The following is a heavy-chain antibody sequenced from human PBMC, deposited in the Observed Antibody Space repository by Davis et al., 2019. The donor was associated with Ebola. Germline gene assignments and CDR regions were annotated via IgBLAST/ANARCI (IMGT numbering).Heavy chain of an antibody. CDR3: ARGGSYDILAGYSTLGAFDI. D-gene: IGHD3-9*01. CDR2: INHSGDT. J-gene: IGHJ3*02. V-gene: IGHV4-34*01. Sequence: MPSETLSLTCAVYGGSFSGYYWSWIRQPPGKGLEWIGEINHSGDTNYNPSLKSRVTISVDTSKKQFSLKLSSVTAADTAVYYCARGGSYDILAGYSTLGAFDIWGQGTMVTVSS. CDR1: GGSFSGYY.